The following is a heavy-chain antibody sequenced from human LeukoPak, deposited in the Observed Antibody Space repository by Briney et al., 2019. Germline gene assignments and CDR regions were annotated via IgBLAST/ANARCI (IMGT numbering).Heavy chain of an antibody. V-gene: IGHV5-51*01. CDR3: ARAWNFDY. D-gene: IGHD1-1*01. J-gene: IGHJ4*02. Sequence: GESPKISCKGSGYSFTNYWIAWVRQMPGRGLEWMVIINPSDSDTRYSPSFQGQVTISADKSISTAYLQWSSLKASDSAMYYCARAWNFDYWGQGTLVTVSS. CDR1: GYSFTNYW. CDR2: INPSDSDT.